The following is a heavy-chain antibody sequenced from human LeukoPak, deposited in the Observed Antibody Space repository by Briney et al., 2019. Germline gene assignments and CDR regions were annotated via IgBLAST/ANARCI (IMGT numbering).Heavy chain of an antibody. J-gene: IGHJ4*02. CDR2: ISGSGGST. CDR3: AKGLERESRLDS. V-gene: IGHV3-23*01. CDR1: GFTFSNAW. Sequence: GGSLRLSCAASGFTFSNAWMSWVRQAPGKGLEWVSAISGSGGSTYYVDSVKGRFTISRDNSKNTLYLQMNSLRAEDTALYYCAKGLERESRLDSWGQGTLVTVSS. D-gene: IGHD1-1*01.